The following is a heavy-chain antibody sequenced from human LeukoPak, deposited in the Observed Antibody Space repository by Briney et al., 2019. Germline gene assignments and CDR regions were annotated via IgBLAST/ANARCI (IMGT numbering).Heavy chain of an antibody. Sequence: GASVKVSCKASGYTFTSYYMHWVRQAPGQGLEWMGWISAYNGNTNYAQKLQGRVTMTTDTSTSTAYMELRSLRSDDTAVYYCAREHHPEYYYDSSGLDAFDIWGQGTMVTVSS. CDR3: AREHHPEYYYDSSGLDAFDI. J-gene: IGHJ3*02. CDR2: ISAYNGNT. CDR1: GYTFTSYY. D-gene: IGHD3-22*01. V-gene: IGHV1-18*04.